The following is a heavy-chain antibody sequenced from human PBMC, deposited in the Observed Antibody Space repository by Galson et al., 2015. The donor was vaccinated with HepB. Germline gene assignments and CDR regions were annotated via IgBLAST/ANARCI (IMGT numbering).Heavy chain of an antibody. Sequence: QVQLQESGPGLVKPSETLSLTCTVSGGSISSYYWSWIRQPPGKGLEWIGYIYYSGSTNYNPSLKSRVTISVDTSKNQFSLKLSSVTAADTAVYYCARDRSGSYLDYWGQGTLVTVSS. CDR1: GGSISSYY. D-gene: IGHD1-26*01. V-gene: IGHV4-59*01. CDR3: ARDRSGSYLDY. J-gene: IGHJ4*02. CDR2: IYYSGST.